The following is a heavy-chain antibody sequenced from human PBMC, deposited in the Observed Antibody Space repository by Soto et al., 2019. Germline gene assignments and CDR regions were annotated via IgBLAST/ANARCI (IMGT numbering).Heavy chain of an antibody. V-gene: IGHV3-33*01. Sequence: QVQLVESGGGVVQPGRSLRLSCAASGFPFSTYGMHWVRQAPGKGLEWVAVIWFDGSIQYYGDSVKGRFTISRDNSKNTLYLQMNSLSAEDTAVYYCARASGPFDYWGQGTLVTASS. J-gene: IGHJ4*02. D-gene: IGHD1-26*01. CDR2: IWFDGSIQ. CDR3: ARASGPFDY. CDR1: GFPFSTYG.